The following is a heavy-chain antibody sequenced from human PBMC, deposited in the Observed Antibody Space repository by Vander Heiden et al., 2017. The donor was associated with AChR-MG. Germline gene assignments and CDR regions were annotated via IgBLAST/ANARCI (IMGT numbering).Heavy chain of an antibody. CDR1: GFTFGSYG. D-gene: IGHD3-10*02. Sequence: QVQLVESGGGVVQPGRSLRLSCAASGFTFGSYGMHWVRQAPGKGLEWVAVISYDGSNKYYADSVKGRFTISRDNSKNTLYLQMNSLRAEDTAVYYCAKARYGGDTLVFDYWGQGTLVTVSS. V-gene: IGHV3-30*18. CDR3: AKARYGGDTLVFDY. CDR2: ISYDGSNK. J-gene: IGHJ4*02.